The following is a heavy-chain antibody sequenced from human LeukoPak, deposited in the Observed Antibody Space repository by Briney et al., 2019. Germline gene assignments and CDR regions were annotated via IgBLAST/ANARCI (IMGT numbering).Heavy chain of an antibody. Sequence: SETLSFTCTVSGGSISSSSYYWGWIRQPPGKGLEWIGSIYYSGSTYYNPSLKSRVTISVDTSKNQFSLKLSSVTAADTAVYYCARRKQQLAFDYWGQGTLVTVSS. CDR3: ARRKQQLAFDY. CDR2: IYYSGST. D-gene: IGHD6-13*01. J-gene: IGHJ4*02. V-gene: IGHV4-39*01. CDR1: GGSISSSSYY.